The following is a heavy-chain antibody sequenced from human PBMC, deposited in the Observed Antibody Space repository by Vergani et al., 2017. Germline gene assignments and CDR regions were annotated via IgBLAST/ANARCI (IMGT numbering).Heavy chain of an antibody. CDR3: ARAIAVAASYFDY. D-gene: IGHD6-19*01. CDR2: ISSSSSYI. J-gene: IGHJ4*02. Sequence: EVQLVESGGGLVKPGGSLRLSCAASGFTFSSYSMNWVRQAPGKGLEWVSSISSSSSYIYYADSVKGRFTISRYNAKNSLYLQMNSLRAEDTAVYYCARAIAVAASYFDYWGQGTLVTVSS. CDR1: GFTFSSYS. V-gene: IGHV3-21*01.